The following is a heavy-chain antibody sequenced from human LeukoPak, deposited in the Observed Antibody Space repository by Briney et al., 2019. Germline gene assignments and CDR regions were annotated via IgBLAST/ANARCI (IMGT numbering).Heavy chain of an antibody. CDR1: GFTFDEHG. CDR2: INWNGGST. Sequence: GGSLRLSCAGSGFTFDEHGMSWVRQAPGKGLEWVSGINWNGGSTGYGDSVKGRFTISRDNAKKSLFLQMNSLRAEDTALYYCARGDRNGCYFDLWGRGTLVTVSS. D-gene: IGHD2-15*01. J-gene: IGHJ2*01. V-gene: IGHV3-20*04. CDR3: ARGDRNGCYFDL.